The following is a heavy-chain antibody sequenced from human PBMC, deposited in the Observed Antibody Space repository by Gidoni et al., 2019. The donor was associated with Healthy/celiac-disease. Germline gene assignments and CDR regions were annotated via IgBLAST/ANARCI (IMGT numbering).Heavy chain of an antibody. CDR2: IYHSGST. CDR3: ARDTYQPLGGPPD. Sequence: QVQLQESGPGLVQPSGTLSLTFAVSGGSLSSRNGWRWVRQPPGKGLAWIGEIYHSGSTNYNPSIKSRVTISVDKSKNQFSLKLSYVTAADTAVYYCARDTYQPLGGPPDWGQGTLVTVSS. D-gene: IGHD2-2*01. J-gene: IGHJ4*02. V-gene: IGHV4-4*02. CDR1: GGSLSSRNG.